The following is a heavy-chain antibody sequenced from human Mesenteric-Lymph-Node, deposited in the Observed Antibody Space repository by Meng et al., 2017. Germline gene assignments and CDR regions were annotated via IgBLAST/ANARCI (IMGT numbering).Heavy chain of an antibody. CDR1: GFTFSSYW. CDR3: ARDWNYYGSGSYFYGMDV. CDR2: IKQDGSEK. J-gene: IGHJ6*02. V-gene: IGHV3-7*01. Sequence: ESLKISCAASGFTFSSYWMSWVRQAPGKGLEWVANIKQDGSEKYYVDSVKGRFTISRDNAKNSLYLQMNSLRAEDTAVYYCARDWNYYGSGSYFYGMDVWGQGTTVTVSS. D-gene: IGHD3-10*01.